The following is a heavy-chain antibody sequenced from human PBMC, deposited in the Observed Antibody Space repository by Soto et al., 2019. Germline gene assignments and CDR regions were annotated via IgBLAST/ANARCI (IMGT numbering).Heavy chain of an antibody. CDR3: ARGLGRAVYNFDY. CDR2: IYYSGST. V-gene: IGHV4-39*07. CDR1: GGSISSSSYY. J-gene: IGHJ4*02. Sequence: KTSETLSLACTVSGGSISSSSYYWGWIRQPPGKGLEWIGSIYYSGSTYYNPSLKSRVTISVDTSKNQFSLKLTSVTAADTAVYYCARGLGRAVYNFDYWGQGTLVTVSS. D-gene: IGHD2-8*01.